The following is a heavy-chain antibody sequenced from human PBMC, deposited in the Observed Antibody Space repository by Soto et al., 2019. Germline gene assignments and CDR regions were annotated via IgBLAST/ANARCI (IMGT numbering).Heavy chain of an antibody. CDR3: ARSFHSFYYYDSSGYLDY. Sequence: GGSLRLSCAASGFTFSSYWMSWVRQAPGKGVEWVANIKQDGSEKYYVDSVKGRFTISRDNAKNSLYLQMNSLRAEDTAVYYCARSFHSFYYYDSSGYLDYWGQGTLVTVSS. CDR1: GFTFSSYW. V-gene: IGHV3-7*01. D-gene: IGHD3-22*01. CDR2: IKQDGSEK. J-gene: IGHJ4*02.